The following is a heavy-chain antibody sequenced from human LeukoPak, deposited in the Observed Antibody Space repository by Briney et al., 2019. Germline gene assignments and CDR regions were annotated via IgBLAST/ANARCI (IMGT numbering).Heavy chain of an antibody. J-gene: IGHJ5*02. CDR1: GGSFSGYY. CDR2: IYHSGST. V-gene: IGHV4-34*01. Sequence: SETLSLTCAVYGGSFSGYYWVWIRQPPGKGLEWIGNIYHSGSTYYNPSLKSRVTISVDTSKNQFSLKVRSVTAADTAVYYCARDGEVWSSSCFWFAPWGKGTLVTVSS. D-gene: IGHD6-13*01. CDR3: ARDGEVWSSSCFWFAP.